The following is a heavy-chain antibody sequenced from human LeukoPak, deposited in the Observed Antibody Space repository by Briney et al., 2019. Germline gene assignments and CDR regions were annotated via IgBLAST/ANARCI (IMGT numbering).Heavy chain of an antibody. CDR3: AKVGYSSGWYGAFDI. CDR2: ISWNSGSI. V-gene: IGHV3-9*01. Sequence: SLRLSCAASGFTFDDYAMHWVRQAPGKGLEWVSGISWNSGSIGYADSVKGRFTIPRDNAKNSLYLQMNSLRAEDTALYYCAKVGYSSGWYGAFDIWGQGTMVTVSS. CDR1: GFTFDDYA. D-gene: IGHD6-19*01. J-gene: IGHJ3*02.